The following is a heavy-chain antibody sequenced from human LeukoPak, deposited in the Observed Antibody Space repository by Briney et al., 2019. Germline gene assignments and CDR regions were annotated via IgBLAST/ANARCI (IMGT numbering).Heavy chain of an antibody. CDR3: ARGFFGSSLHYDIGGFDY. Sequence: GGSLRLSCAASGFTFSSYAMHWVRQAPGKGLEYVSAISSNGGSTYYANSVKGRFTISRDNSKNTLYPQMGSLRAEDMAVYYCARGFFGSSLHYDIGGFDYWGQGTLVTVSS. CDR1: GFTFSSYA. D-gene: IGHD3-9*01. V-gene: IGHV3-64*01. CDR2: ISSNGGST. J-gene: IGHJ4*02.